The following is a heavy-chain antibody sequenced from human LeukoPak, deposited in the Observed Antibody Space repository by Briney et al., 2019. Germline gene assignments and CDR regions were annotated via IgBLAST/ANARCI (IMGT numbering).Heavy chain of an antibody. CDR2: ISSSSSYI. J-gene: IGHJ4*02. V-gene: IGHV3-21*01. CDR1: GFTFSSYS. D-gene: IGHD3-9*01. CDR3: ARDSSILTGYYDY. Sequence: GGSLRLSCAASGFTFSSYSMNWVRQAPGKGLEWVSSISSSSSYIYYADSVKGRFTISRDNAKNSLYLQMNSLRAEDTAVYYCARDSSILTGYYDYWGQGTLVTVSS.